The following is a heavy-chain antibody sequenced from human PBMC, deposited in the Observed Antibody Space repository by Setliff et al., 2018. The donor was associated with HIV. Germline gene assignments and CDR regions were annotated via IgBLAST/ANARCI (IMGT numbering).Heavy chain of an antibody. V-gene: IGHV3-20*04. D-gene: IGHD6-19*01. CDR3: ARVGYSTGWYNWFDP. Sequence: PGGSLRLSCAASGFTLDDYGMSWVRQAPGKGLEWVSGINWNGGSTGYADSVKGRFTISRDNAKNSLYLQMNSLRAGDTALYYCARVGYSTGWYNWFDPWGQGTLVTVSS. J-gene: IGHJ5*02. CDR2: INWNGGST. CDR1: GFTLDDYG.